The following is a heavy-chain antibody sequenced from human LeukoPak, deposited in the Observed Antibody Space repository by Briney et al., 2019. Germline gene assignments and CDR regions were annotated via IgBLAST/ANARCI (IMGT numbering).Heavy chain of an antibody. D-gene: IGHD3-22*01. CDR3: ARRGHYYDSSGYCDQFDY. J-gene: IGHJ4*02. CDR2: IYYSGNT. CDR1: GDSISSYY. Sequence: SESLSLTCTVSGDSISSYYWNWIRQPPGKELEWIGEIYYSGNTNYNPSLKSRVTVSVDTSKKQFSLKLSSVTAADTAVYYCARRGHYYDSSGYCDQFDYWGQGILVTVSS. V-gene: IGHV4-59*08.